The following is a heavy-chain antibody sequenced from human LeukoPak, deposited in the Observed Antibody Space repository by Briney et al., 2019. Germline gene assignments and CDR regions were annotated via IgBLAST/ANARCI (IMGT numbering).Heavy chain of an antibody. CDR3: ARVDGDYVFSTPYYFDY. Sequence: GGSLRLSCAASGFPFSDHYMIWIRQAPGKGLEWVSYISSSGSTIYYADSVKGRFTISRDNAKNSLYLQMNSLRAEDTAVYYCARVDGDYVFSTPYYFDYWGQGTLVTVSS. J-gene: IGHJ4*02. CDR1: GFPFSDHY. CDR2: ISSSGSTI. V-gene: IGHV3-11*04. D-gene: IGHD4-17*01.